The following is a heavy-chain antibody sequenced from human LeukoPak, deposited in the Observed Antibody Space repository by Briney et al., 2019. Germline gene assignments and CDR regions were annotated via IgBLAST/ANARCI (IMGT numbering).Heavy chain of an antibody. V-gene: IGHV4-61*01. CDR1: GGSVSSGSYY. CDR3: ARSSVGATNFDY. Sequence: PSETLSLTCTVSGGSVSSGSYYWSWIRQPPGKGLEWIGYIYYSGSTNYNPSPKSRVTISVDTSKNQFSLKLSSVTAADTAVYYCARSSVGATNFDYWGQGTLVTVSS. J-gene: IGHJ4*02. D-gene: IGHD1-26*01. CDR2: IYYSGST.